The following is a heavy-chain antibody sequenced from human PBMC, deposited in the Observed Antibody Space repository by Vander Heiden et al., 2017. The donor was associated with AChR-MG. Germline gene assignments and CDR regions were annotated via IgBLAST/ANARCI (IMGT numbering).Heavy chain of an antibody. V-gene: IGHV3-21*01. CDR3: ARVGVATFDY. CDR1: GFTVSSYS. J-gene: IGHJ4*02. D-gene: IGHD3-10*01. Sequence: EVQLVESGGGLVKPGGSLRLSCAASGFTVSSYSMNWVRQAPGKGLEWVSSISSSSSYIYYADSVKGRFTISRDNAKNSLYLQMNSLRAEDTAVYYCARVGVATFDYWGQGTLVTVSS. CDR2: ISSSSSYI.